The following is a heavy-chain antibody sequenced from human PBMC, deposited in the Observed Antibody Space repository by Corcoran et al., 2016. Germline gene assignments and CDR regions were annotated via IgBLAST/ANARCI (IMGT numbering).Heavy chain of an antibody. V-gene: IGHV3-30*18. CDR2: ISYDGSNK. D-gene: IGHD4-17*01. J-gene: IGHJ6*02. Sequence: QLQLVESGGGVVQPGRSLRLSCAASGFIFCSYGMHWVRQAPGNGLEWVAVISYDGSNKNHAASVKGLLPISRDNFKNTLYLQMSSLRAEDNAVHYWEKDRGYGGNGGMDVWGQGTTVTVSS. CDR1: GFIFCSYG. CDR3: EKDRGYGGNGGMDV.